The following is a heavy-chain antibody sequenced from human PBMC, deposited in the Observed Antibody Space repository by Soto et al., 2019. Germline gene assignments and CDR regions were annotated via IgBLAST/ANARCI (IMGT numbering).Heavy chain of an antibody. D-gene: IGHD3-3*01. J-gene: IGHJ5*02. CDR1: GFTFSSYG. Sequence: PGGSLRLSCAASGFTFSSYGMHWVRQAPGKGLEWVAVISYDGSNKYYADSVKGRFTISRDNSKNTLYLQMNSLRAEDTAVYYCAARYYDFWSGHSAPPWGQGTLVTVSS. CDR2: ISYDGSNK. V-gene: IGHV3-30*03. CDR3: AARYYDFWSGHSAPP.